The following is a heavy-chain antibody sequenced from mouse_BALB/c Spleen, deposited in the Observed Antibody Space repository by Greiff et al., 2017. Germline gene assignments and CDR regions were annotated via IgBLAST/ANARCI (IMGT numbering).Heavy chain of an antibody. J-gene: IGHJ4*01. CDR2: INPSTGYT. D-gene: IGHD2-1*01. Sequence: LQESGAELAKPGASVKMSCKASGYTFTSYWMHWVKQRPGQGLEWIGYINPSTGYTEYNQKFKDKATLTADKSSSTAYMQLSSLTSEDSAVYYCARAGNYFSGAMDYWGQGTSVTVSS. V-gene: IGHV1-7*01. CDR3: ARAGNYFSGAMDY. CDR1: GYTFTSYW.